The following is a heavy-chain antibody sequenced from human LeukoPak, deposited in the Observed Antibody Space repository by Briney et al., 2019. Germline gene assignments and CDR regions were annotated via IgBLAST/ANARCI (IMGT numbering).Heavy chain of an antibody. CDR2: ISSSSSTI. D-gene: IGHD1-1*01. CDR1: GFTFSSYS. V-gene: IGHV3-48*04. J-gene: IGHJ6*03. CDR3: AKIGTLGARGEVYYYYYMDV. Sequence: PGGSLRLSCAASGFTFSSYSMNWVRLAPGKGLEWVSYISSSSSTIYYADSVKGRFTISRDNSKNSLYLQMNSLRAEDTALYYCAKIGTLGARGEVYYYYYMDVWGKGTTVTVSS.